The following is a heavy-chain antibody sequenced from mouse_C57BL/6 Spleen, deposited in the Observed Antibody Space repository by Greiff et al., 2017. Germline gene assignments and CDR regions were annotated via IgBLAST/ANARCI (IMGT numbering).Heavy chain of an antibody. Sequence: EVKLVESGGGLVKPGGSLKLSCAASGFTFSSYAMSWVRQTPEKRLEWVATISDGGSYTYYPDNVKGRFTISRDNAKNNLYLQMSHLKSEDTAMYYCARGKGLYYGNYYAMDYWGQGTSVTVSS. D-gene: IGHD2-1*01. CDR2: ISDGGSYT. CDR1: GFTFSSYA. CDR3: ARGKGLYYGNYYAMDY. J-gene: IGHJ4*01. V-gene: IGHV5-4*03.